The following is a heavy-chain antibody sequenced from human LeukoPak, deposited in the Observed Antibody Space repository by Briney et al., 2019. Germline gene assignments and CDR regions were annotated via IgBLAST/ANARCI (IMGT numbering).Heavy chain of an antibody. Sequence: ASVKVCCKASGYTFTGYYMHWVRQAPGQGVEWMGWINPNSGGTNYAQKFQGRVTMTRDTSISTAYMELSRLRSDDTAVYYCAREGIPGIADRSNWFDPWGQGTLVTVSS. V-gene: IGHV1-2*02. J-gene: IGHJ5*02. CDR3: AREGIPGIADRSNWFDP. CDR2: INPNSGGT. CDR1: GYTFTGYY. D-gene: IGHD6-6*01.